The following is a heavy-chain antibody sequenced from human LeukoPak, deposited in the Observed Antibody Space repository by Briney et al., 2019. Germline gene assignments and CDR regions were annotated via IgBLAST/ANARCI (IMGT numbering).Heavy chain of an antibody. CDR3: ARGLPGYCSSTSCYQHDYYYYYMDV. Sequence: ASVKVSCKASGYTFTGYYMHWVRQAPGQGLEWMGWINSNSGGTNYAQKIQGRVTMTRDTSISTAYMELSRLRSDDTAVYYCARGLPGYCSSTSCYQHDYYYYYMDVWGKGTTVTVSS. J-gene: IGHJ6*03. V-gene: IGHV1-2*02. CDR2: INSNSGGT. D-gene: IGHD2-2*01. CDR1: GYTFTGYY.